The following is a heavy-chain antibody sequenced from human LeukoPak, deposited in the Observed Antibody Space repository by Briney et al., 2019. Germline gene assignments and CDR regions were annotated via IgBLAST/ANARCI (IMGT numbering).Heavy chain of an antibody. V-gene: IGHV1-18*01. CDR1: GYSENFYG. D-gene: IGHD2-15*01. CDR3: ATSAFCTSGTCYFFGPFDS. J-gene: IGHJ4*02. Sequence: ASVKVSCKTSGYSENFYGITWVRQVAGQGLEWMGWISAQHGQTEYAPNSQDRVTMTTDTYTNTAYMDLTSLRSEDTAVYYCATSAFCTSGTCYFFGPFDSWGQGTLVTVSS. CDR2: ISAQHGQT.